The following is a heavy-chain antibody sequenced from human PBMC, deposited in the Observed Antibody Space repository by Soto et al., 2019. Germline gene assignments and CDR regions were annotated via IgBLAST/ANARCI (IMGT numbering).Heavy chain of an antibody. V-gene: IGHV3-11*01. CDR3: ARDSMVRGVIINRYNWFDP. D-gene: IGHD3-10*01. CDR1: GFTFSNYY. CDR2: ISSSGSTI. Sequence: LRLSCVASGFTFSNYYMSWIRQAPGKGLEWVSYISSSGSTIYYADSVKGRFTISRDNAKNSLYLQMNSLRAEDTAVYYCARDSMVRGVIINRYNWFDPWGQGTLVTVSS. J-gene: IGHJ5*02.